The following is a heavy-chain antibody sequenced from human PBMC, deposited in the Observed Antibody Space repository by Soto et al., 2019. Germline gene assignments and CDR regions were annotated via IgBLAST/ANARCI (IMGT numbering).Heavy chain of an antibody. CDR3: ARHLRRRYYYDSSGFPSAFDY. V-gene: IGHV5-51*01. CDR2: IYPGDSDT. J-gene: IGHJ4*02. CDR1: GYSFTSYW. Sequence: RGESLKISCKGSGYSFTSYWIGWVRQMPGKGLEWMGIIYPGDSDTRYSPSFQGQVTISADKSISTAYLQWSSLKASDTAMYYCARHLRRRYYYDSSGFPSAFDYWGQGTLVTVSS. D-gene: IGHD3-22*01.